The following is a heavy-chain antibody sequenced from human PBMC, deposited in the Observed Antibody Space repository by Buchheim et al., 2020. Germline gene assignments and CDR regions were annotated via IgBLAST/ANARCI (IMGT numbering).Heavy chain of an antibody. CDR1: GGSISSGDYY. J-gene: IGHJ4*02. D-gene: IGHD3-16*01. CDR3: AREAVGNDYVWGTAEGIDY. V-gene: IGHV4-30-4*01. Sequence: QVQLQESGPGLVKPSQTLSLTCTVSGGSISSGDYYWSWIRQPPGKGLDWIGYIYYSGSTYYNPSLTSRVTISVDTSKHQFSLKLSSVTAADTAVYYCAREAVGNDYVWGTAEGIDYWGQGTL. CDR2: IYYSGST.